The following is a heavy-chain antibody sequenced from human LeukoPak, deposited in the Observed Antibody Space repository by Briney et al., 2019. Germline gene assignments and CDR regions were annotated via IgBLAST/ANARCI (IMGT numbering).Heavy chain of an antibody. CDR3: ARGDGWFGELLNFDD. Sequence: GGSLRLSCAASGFTFRAYSMNWVRQAPGKGLEWVSYISSSSSTIYYADSVKGRFTISRDNAKNSLYLQMNSLRDEDTAVYYCARGDGWFGELLNFDDWGQGTLVTVSS. CDR1: GFTFRAYS. CDR2: ISSSSSTI. V-gene: IGHV3-48*02. D-gene: IGHD3-10*01. J-gene: IGHJ4*02.